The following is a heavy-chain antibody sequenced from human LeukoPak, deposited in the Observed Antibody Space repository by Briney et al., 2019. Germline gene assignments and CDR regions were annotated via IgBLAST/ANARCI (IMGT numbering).Heavy chain of an antibody. V-gene: IGHV4-61*05. D-gene: IGHD3-10*01. J-gene: IGHJ3*02. CDR1: DYSISSGYGYY. Sequence: SETLSLTCTVSDYSISSGYGYYWGWIRQPPGKGLEWIGYIYYSGSANYNPSLKSRVTISLDTSRNQFSLKLNSVTAADTAVYYCAKSNGYGLVDIWGQGTMVTVSS. CDR2: IYYSGSA. CDR3: AKSNGYGLVDI.